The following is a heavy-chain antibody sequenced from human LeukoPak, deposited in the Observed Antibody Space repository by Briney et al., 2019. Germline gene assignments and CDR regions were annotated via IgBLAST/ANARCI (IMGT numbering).Heavy chain of an antibody. J-gene: IGHJ4*02. D-gene: IGHD3-22*01. Sequence: GGSLRLSCAASGFTLSSYAMTWVRQAPGRGLEWVSSVDGGGGGTYYADSVKGRFTISRDNSKDTLYLQMNSLRAEDTAVYYCAKGGLYYYDSSGYFDYWGQGTLVTVSS. CDR2: VDGGGGGT. CDR1: GFTLSSYA. CDR3: AKGGLYYYDSSGYFDY. V-gene: IGHV3-23*01.